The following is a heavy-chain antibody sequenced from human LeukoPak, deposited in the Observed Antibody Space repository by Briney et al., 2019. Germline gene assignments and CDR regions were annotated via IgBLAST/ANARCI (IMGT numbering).Heavy chain of an antibody. CDR1: GGSISSSSYY. CDR3: ARPRHYYYMDV. J-gene: IGHJ6*03. V-gene: IGHV4-39*01. CDR2: IYYSGST. Sequence: SETLSLTCTVSGGSISSSSYYWGWIRQPPGKGLEWIGSIYYSGSTYYNPSLKSRVTISVDTSKNQFSLKLSSVTAADTAVYYCARPRHYYYMDVWGKGTTVTVSS.